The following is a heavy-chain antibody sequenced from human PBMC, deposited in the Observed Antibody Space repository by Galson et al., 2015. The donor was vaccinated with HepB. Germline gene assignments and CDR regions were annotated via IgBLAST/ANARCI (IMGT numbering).Heavy chain of an antibody. D-gene: IGHD4-11*01. J-gene: IGHJ6*03. CDR3: AKSAVDYSNYYYYYYMDV. CDR2: ISGSGGST. V-gene: IGHV3-23*01. CDR1: GFTFSSYA. Sequence: SLRLSCAASGFTFSSYAMSWVRQAPGKGLEWVSAISGSGGSTYYADSVKGRFTISRDNSKNTLYLQMNSLRAEDTAVYYCAKSAVDYSNYYYYYYMDVWGKGTTVTVSS.